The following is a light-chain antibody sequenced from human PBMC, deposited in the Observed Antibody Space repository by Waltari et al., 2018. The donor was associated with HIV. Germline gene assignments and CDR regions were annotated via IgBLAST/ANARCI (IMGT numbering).Light chain of an antibody. CDR3: GTWDSSLSAGV. CDR2: DNT. CDR1: SPNIGNNY. Sequence: QSVLTQPPSVSAAPGQKVTISCPGSSPNIGNNYVSWYQQLPGTAPKILIYDNTSRPAGRPDRCSVSKSGTSATLGITGLQTGDEADYYCGTWDSSLSAGVFGGGTKLTVL. J-gene: IGLJ2*01. V-gene: IGLV1-51*01.